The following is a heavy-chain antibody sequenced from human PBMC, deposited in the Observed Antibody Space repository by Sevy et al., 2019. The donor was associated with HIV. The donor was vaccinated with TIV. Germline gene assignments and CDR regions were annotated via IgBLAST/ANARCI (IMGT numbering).Heavy chain of an antibody. V-gene: IGHV3-48*04. CDR3: AREDIGGRHFDH. J-gene: IGHJ4*02. D-gene: IGHD6-6*01. CDR2: ISSDGGNK. Sequence: GGSLRLSCAASGFTFSSYSMNWVRQAPGKGLEWVSYISSDGGNKYYANSVKGRFTISRDNAKNSVFLQMNSLRAEDTAVYYCAREDIGGRHFDHWGQGTLVTVSS. CDR1: GFTFSSYS.